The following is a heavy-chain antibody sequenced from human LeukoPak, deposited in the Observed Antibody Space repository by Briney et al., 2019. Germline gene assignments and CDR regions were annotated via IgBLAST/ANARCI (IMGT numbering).Heavy chain of an antibody. Sequence: SVKVSCKASGGTFISYAISWVRQAPGQGLEWMGRIIPIFGTANYAQKFQGRVTITTDESTSTAYMELSSLRSEDTAVYYCASKGGYSSSWYGGYFDYWGQGTLVTVSS. CDR3: ASKGGYSSSWYGGYFDY. CDR2: IIPIFGTA. J-gene: IGHJ4*02. V-gene: IGHV1-69*05. D-gene: IGHD6-13*01. CDR1: GGTFISYA.